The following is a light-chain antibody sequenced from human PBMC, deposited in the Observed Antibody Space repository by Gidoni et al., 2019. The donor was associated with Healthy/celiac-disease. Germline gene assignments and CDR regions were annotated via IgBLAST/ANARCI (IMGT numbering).Light chain of an antibody. CDR3: QQYYGTPPT. CDR1: QSVLYSSNNKNY. J-gene: IGKJ2*01. Sequence: DIVMNQSPDSLAVSLGERATINCKSSQSVLYSSNNKNYLAWYQQKPGQPPKLLIYWASTRDSGVPDRFSASGSGTDFTLTLSSLQADDVAVYYCQQYYGTPPTFPHXTKLGIK. V-gene: IGKV4-1*01. CDR2: WAS.